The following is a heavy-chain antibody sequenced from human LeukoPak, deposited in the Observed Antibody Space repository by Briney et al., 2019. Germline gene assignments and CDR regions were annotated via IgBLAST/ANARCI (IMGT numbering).Heavy chain of an antibody. J-gene: IGHJ4*02. V-gene: IGHV3-64D*06. CDR2: ISGNGGST. Sequence: GGSLRLSCSASGFTFSSYAMHWVRQAPGKGLEYVSAISGNGGSTYYADSVKGRFTISRDNSKNTLYLQMSSLRAEDTAVYYCVKAGGYSYGYADYWGQGTLVTVSS. D-gene: IGHD5-18*01. CDR1: GFTFSSYA. CDR3: VKAGGYSYGYADY.